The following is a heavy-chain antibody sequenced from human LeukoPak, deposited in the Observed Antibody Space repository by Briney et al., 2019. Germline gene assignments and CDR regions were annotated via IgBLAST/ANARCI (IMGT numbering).Heavy chain of an antibody. CDR3: ARGFMGGGYYLGY. CDR1: GYTFTSYG. V-gene: IGHV1-2*02. Sequence: ASVKVSCKASGYTFTSYGISWVRQAPGQGLEWMGWINPNSGGTNYAQKFQGRVTMTRDTSISTAYMELSRLRSDDTAVYYCARGFMGGGYYLGYWGQGTLVTVSS. J-gene: IGHJ4*02. D-gene: IGHD5-12*01. CDR2: INPNSGGT.